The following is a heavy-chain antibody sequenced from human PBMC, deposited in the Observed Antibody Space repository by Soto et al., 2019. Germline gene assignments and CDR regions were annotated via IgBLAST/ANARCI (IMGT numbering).Heavy chain of an antibody. CDR2: IYYSGST. Sequence: QVQLQESGPGLVTPSQTLSLTCTVSGGSISSGGYYWSWIRQHPGKGLEWIGYIYYSGSTYYNPSLKSRVTISTDTSKNQFSLRLSSVTAADRAVYYCARGGRRSPSMDVWGQGTTVTVSS. J-gene: IGHJ6*02. CDR3: ARGGRRSPSMDV. V-gene: IGHV4-31*03. CDR1: GGSISSGGYY.